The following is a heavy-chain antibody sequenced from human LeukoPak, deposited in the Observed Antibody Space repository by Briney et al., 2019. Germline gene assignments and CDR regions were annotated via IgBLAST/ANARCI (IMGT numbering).Heavy chain of an antibody. Sequence: ASVKVSCKASGYTFTGYYMHWVRQAPGQGLGWLGWINPNSGGTNYAQKFQGRVTMTRDTSISTAYMELSRLRSDDTAVYYCAGANRPMRGSYDRNWFDPWGQGTLVTVSS. J-gene: IGHJ5*02. CDR2: INPNSGGT. V-gene: IGHV1-2*02. D-gene: IGHD1-26*01. CDR1: GYTFTGYY. CDR3: AGANRPMRGSYDRNWFDP.